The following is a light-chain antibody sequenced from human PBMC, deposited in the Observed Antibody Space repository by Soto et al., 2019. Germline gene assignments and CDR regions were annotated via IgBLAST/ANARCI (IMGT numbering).Light chain of an antibody. J-gene: IGLJ1*01. Sequence: QSALTQPASVSGSPGQSISISCTGTNTDVGGHHYVSWYQQHPGKAPKLVIYEVGNRPSGVPDRFSGSKSGNTASLTISGLQAEDEADYYCCSYADRFVFGTGTKLTVL. CDR2: EVG. CDR3: CSYADRFV. CDR1: NTDVGGHHY. V-gene: IGLV2-14*03.